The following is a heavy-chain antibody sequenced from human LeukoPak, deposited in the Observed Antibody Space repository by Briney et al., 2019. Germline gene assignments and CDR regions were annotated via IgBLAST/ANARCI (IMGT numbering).Heavy chain of an antibody. D-gene: IGHD6-19*01. CDR1: GFTFTSHA. V-gene: IGHV3-33*06. CDR3: AKALGSGWSPSGPDY. J-gene: IGHJ4*02. Sequence: GGSLRLSCAPSGFTFTSHAMHWVRQAPGKGLEWVALIWYDGSSKNYADSVKGRFTISRDFSKNVLYLQMDSLRVEDTAVYYCAKALGSGWSPSGPDYWGQGTLVTVSS. CDR2: IWYDGSSK.